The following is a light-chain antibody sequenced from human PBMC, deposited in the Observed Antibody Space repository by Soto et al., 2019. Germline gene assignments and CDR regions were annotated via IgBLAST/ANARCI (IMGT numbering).Light chain of an antibody. J-gene: IGLJ1*01. CDR2: DVS. V-gene: IGLV2-14*03. CDR3: NSYTSSSTPFV. Sequence: QSLLTQPASVSGSPGQSITISCTGTSSDVGTYNSVSWYQQHPGKAPKLMIYDVSNRPSGVSNRFSGSKSGNTASLTISGLQAEDEADYYCNSYTSSSTPFVFGTGTKVTVL. CDR1: SSDVGTYNS.